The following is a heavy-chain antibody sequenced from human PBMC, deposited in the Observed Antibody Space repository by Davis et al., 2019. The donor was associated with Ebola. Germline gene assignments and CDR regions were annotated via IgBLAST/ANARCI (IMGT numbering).Heavy chain of an antibody. Sequence: MPSETLSLTCTVSGGYISSYYWGWIRQPPGKGLEWIGSIYYSGSTYYNPSLKSRVTISVDTSKNQFSLKLSSVTAADTAMYFCAREAWGGIDYWGPGTLVSVSS. J-gene: IGHJ4*02. CDR2: IYYSGST. V-gene: IGHV4-39*07. D-gene: IGHD3-16*01. CDR3: AREAWGGIDY. CDR1: GGYISSYY.